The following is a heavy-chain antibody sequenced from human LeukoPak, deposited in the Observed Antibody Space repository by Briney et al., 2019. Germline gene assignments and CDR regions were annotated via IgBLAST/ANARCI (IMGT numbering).Heavy chain of an antibody. CDR3: ARDASIVVVPAGYYYYYYMDV. D-gene: IGHD2-2*01. J-gene: IGHJ6*03. V-gene: IGHV3-48*01. CDR1: GFTFSSYA. Sequence: GGSLRLSCAASGFTFSSYAMSWVRQAPGKGLEWVSYISSSSSTIYYADSVKGRFTISRDNAKNSLYLQMNSLRAEDTAVYYCARDASIVVVPAGYYYYYYMDVWGKGTTVTVSS. CDR2: ISSSSSTI.